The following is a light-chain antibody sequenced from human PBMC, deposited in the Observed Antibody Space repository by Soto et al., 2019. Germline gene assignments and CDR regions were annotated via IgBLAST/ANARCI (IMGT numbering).Light chain of an antibody. CDR1: SSDVGAYNF. CDR2: EVT. CDR3: SSYAGSITIYV. V-gene: IGLV2-8*01. J-gene: IGLJ1*01. Sequence: QSVLAQPPSASGSPGQSVTISCTGTSSDVGAYNFVSWYQQLPGKAPKLMIYEVTKRPSGVPDRFSGSKSGNTASLTVSGLQAEDEADYYCSSYAGSITIYVFGTGTKVTVL.